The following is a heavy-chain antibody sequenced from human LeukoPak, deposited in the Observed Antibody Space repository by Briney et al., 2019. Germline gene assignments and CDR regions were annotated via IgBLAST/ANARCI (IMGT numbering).Heavy chain of an antibody. J-gene: IGHJ6*03. V-gene: IGHV3-30*02. CDR1: GFTFSNYG. Sequence: GGSLRLSCAASGFTFSNYGIFWVRQAPGKGLEWEAFIRFDGSPKYYADSVKGRFTISRDNSKNTVYLQMNSLRAEDTAVYYCAKVGITGPFYYYYYMDVWGKGTTVTVSS. CDR2: IRFDGSPK. CDR3: AKVGITGPFYYYYYMDV. D-gene: IGHD1-20*01.